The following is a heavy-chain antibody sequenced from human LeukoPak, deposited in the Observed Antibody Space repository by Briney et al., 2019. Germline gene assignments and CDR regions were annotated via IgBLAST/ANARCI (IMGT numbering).Heavy chain of an antibody. CDR3: AGTLPETIYDYVWGSLDY. J-gene: IGHJ4*02. V-gene: IGHV4-59*08. CDR1: GGSISSYY. D-gene: IGHD3-16*01. CDR2: IYYSGST. Sequence: SETLSLTCIVSGGSISSYYWSWIRQPPGKRLEWIGYIYYSGSTNYNPSLKSRVTISVDTSKNQFSLKLSSVTAADTAVYYCAGTLPETIYDYVWGSLDYWGQGTLVTVSS.